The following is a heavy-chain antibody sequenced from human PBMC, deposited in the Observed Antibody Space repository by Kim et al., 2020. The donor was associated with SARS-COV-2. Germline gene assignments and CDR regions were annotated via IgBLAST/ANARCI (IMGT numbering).Heavy chain of an antibody. V-gene: IGHV4-34*01. CDR1: GGSFSGYY. CDR2: INHSGNT. J-gene: IGHJ4*02. D-gene: IGHD3-9*01. Sequence: SETLSLTCAVYGGSFSGYYWSWIRQPPGKGLEWIGEINHSGNTNYNPSLKSRVTISVDTSKNQFSLKLSSVTAADTAVYYCARGRRVLRYFDWLLYFDYWGQGTLVTVSS. CDR3: ARGRRVLRYFDWLLYFDY.